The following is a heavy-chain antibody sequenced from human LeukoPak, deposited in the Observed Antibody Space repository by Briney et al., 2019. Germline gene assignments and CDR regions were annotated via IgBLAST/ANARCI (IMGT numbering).Heavy chain of an antibody. CDR1: GFTFSSYG. CDR3: AKTQLWSSDAFDI. CDR2: ISYDGSNK. V-gene: IGHV3-30*18. D-gene: IGHD5-18*01. Sequence: GRSLRLSCAASGFTFSSYGMHWVRQAPGKGLEWVAVISYDGSNKYYADSVKGRFTISRDNSKNTLYLQMNSLRAEDTAVYYCAKTQLWSSDAFDIWGQGTMVTVSS. J-gene: IGHJ3*02.